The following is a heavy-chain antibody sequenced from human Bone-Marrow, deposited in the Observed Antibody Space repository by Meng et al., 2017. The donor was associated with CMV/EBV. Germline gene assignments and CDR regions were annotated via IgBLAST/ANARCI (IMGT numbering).Heavy chain of an antibody. D-gene: IGHD3-22*01. V-gene: IGHV3-11*01. CDR2: ISSSGSTI. CDR1: TFSDYY. J-gene: IGHJ3*02. CDR3: ARATTTDSSGYYPWAFDI. Sequence: TFSDYYMSWIRQAPGKGLEWVSYISSSGSTIYYADSVKGRFTISRDNAKNSLYLQMNSLRAEDTAVYYCARATTTDSSGYYPWAFDIWGQGTMVTVSS.